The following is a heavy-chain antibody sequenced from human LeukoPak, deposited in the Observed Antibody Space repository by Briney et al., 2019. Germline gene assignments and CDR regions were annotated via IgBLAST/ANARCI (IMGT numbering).Heavy chain of an antibody. CDR2: IYHSGST. V-gene: IGHV4-38-2*01. CDR3: PRVRPYYYDSSGYYPHDAFDI. CDR1: GYSISSGYY. D-gene: IGHD3-22*01. J-gene: IGHJ3*02. Sequence: NPSETLSLTCAVSGYSISSGYYWGWIRPPPGKGLEWIRSIYHSGSTYYNPSLKSRVTISVDTSKNQFSLKLSSVTAADTSVYYCPRVRPYYYDSSGYYPHDAFDIWGQGTMVTVSS.